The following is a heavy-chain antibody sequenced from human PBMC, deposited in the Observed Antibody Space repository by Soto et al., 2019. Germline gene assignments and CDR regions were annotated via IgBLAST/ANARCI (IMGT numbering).Heavy chain of an antibody. J-gene: IGHJ4*02. V-gene: IGHV5-10-1*01. CDR2: IDPSDSQT. D-gene: IGHD3-22*01. CDR3: ARQIYDSDTGPNFQYYFDS. CDR1: GDSVSSYW. Sequence: GESMKIACKGSGDSVSSYWITWARQKPGKGLEWMGRIDPSDSQTYYSPSFRGHVTISATKSITTVFLQWSSLRASDTAMYYCARQIYDSDTGPNFQYYFDSWGQGTPVTVSS.